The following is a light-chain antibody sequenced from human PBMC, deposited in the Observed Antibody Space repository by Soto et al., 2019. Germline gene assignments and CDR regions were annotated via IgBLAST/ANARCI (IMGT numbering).Light chain of an antibody. CDR1: QSVISN. CDR3: QYYNNWLGA. J-gene: IGKJ4*01. Sequence: EIFVTQSPAILSVSPGESVTLSCRAGQSVISNLAWYQQKLGQAPRLLIYGASTRASGIPARFSGSGSGTEFFLTISSLQSEDFAVYYCQYYNNWLGAFGGGTKVEIK. CDR2: GAS. V-gene: IGKV3-15*01.